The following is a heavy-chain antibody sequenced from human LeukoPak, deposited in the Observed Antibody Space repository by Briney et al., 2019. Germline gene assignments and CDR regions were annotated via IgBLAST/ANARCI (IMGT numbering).Heavy chain of an antibody. V-gene: IGHV3-15*01. CDR2: IKSRTDGGTT. Sequence: GGSLRLSCAASGFTFNKAWMSWVRQAPGKGLEWIGRIKSRTDGGTTDYAAPVKGRFTISRDDTKSMLYLQMNSLKNGDTAVYFCTLFYYDSSGYYEAIGYSYGKDVWGQGTTVTVSS. CDR3: TLFYYDSSGYYEAIGYSYGKDV. J-gene: IGHJ6*02. D-gene: IGHD3-22*01. CDR1: GFTFNKAW.